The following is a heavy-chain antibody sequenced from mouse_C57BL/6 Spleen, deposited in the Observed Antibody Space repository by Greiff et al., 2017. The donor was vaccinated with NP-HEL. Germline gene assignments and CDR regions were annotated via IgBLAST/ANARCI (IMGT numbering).Heavy chain of an antibody. CDR2: ISSGSSTI. V-gene: IGHV5-17*01. J-gene: IGHJ2*01. Sequence: EVQLVESGGGLVKPGGSLKLSCAASGFTFSDYGMHWVRQAPEKGLEWVAYISSGSSTIYYADTVKGRFTISRDNAKNTLFLQMTSLRSEDTAMYYCARMDGSIYFDYWGQGTTLTVSS. CDR3: ARMDGSIYFDY. D-gene: IGHD1-1*01. CDR1: GFTFSDYG.